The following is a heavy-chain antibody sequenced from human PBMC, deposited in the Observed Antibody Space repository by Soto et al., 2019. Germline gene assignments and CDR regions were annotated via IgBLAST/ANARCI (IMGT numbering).Heavy chain of an antibody. D-gene: IGHD1-26*01. V-gene: IGHV1-69*01. CDR1: GGTFSSYT. CDR2: ISPIFGTP. J-gene: IGHJ4*02. CDR3: ARVVVGSRLSLDY. Sequence: QVQLVQSGADVKKPGSSVTVSCKASGGTFSSYTISWVRQAPGQGLDWMAGISPIFGTPIYAQKFQDRVTITADDATMTAYMKMNRLTSEDTAVYYCARVVVGSRLSLDYWGQGTLVTISS.